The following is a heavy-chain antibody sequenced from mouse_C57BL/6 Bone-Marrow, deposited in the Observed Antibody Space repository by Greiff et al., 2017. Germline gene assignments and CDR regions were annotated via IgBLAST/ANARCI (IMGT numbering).Heavy chain of an antibody. V-gene: IGHV1-59*01. Sequence: VKLQQPGAELVRPGTSVKLSCKASGYTFTSYWMHWVKQRPGQGLEWIGVIDPSDSYTNYNQKFKGKATLTVDTSSSTAYMKLSSLTSEDSAVYYCAGRGYCGSSSDWYCDVWGTGTPVTVSS. CDR2: IDPSDSYT. J-gene: IGHJ1*03. D-gene: IGHD1-1*01. CDR1: GYTFTSYW. CDR3: AGRGYCGSSSDWYCDV.